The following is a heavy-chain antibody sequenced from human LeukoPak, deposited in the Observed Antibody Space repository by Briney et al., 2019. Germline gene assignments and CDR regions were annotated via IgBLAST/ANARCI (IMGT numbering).Heavy chain of an antibody. V-gene: IGHV1-18*01. CDR2: ISAYNGNT. D-gene: IGHD2-15*01. J-gene: IGHJ5*02. CDR1: GYTFTSYG. Sequence: ASVKVSCKASGYTFTSYGISWVRQAPGQELEWMGWISAYNGNTNYAQKLQGRVTMTTDTSTSTAYMELSSLRSDDTAVYYCARVYSRNWFDPWGQGTLVTVSS. CDR3: ARVYSRNWFDP.